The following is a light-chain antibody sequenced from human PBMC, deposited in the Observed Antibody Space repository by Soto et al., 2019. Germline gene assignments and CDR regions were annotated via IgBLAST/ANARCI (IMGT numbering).Light chain of an antibody. Sequence: QSALTQPASVSGSPGQSITVSCTGTSSDIGASNFVSWYQHLPGRAPKVIIYGGNNRPSGVPDRFSGSRSGTSASLAITGLQAEDEADYYCQSYDMSLNNHVFGTGTKVTVL. CDR2: GGN. V-gene: IGLV2-14*03. CDR3: QSYDMSLNNHV. CDR1: SSDIGASNF. J-gene: IGLJ1*01.